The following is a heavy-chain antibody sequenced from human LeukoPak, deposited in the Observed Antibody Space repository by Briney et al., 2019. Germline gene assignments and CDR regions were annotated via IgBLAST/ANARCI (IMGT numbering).Heavy chain of an antibody. V-gene: IGHV4-34*01. CDR3: ARRGGYSSSRPRYFDY. Sequence: SETLSLTCAVYGGSFGGYYWSWIRQPPGKGLEWIGEINHSGSTNYNPSLKSRVTISVDTSKNQFSLKLSSVTAADTAVYYCARRGGYSSSRPRYFDYWGQGTLVTVSS. J-gene: IGHJ4*02. D-gene: IGHD6-13*01. CDR2: INHSGST. CDR1: GGSFGGYY.